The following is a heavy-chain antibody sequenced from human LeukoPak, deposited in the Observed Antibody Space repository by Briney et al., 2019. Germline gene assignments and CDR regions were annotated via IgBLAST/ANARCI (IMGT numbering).Heavy chain of an antibody. J-gene: IGHJ4*02. CDR1: GGSFSSYY. D-gene: IGHD6-13*01. V-gene: IGHV4-4*07. Sequence: SETLSLTCTVSGGSFSSYYWSWIRQPAGKGLEWIGRIYTSGSTNYNPSLKSRVNISVDTSKNQFSLKLRSVTAADTAVYYCARSALGTFKGFRVPERGELYFDYWGQGTLVTVSS. CDR3: ARSALGTFKGFRVPERGELYFDY. CDR2: IYTSGST.